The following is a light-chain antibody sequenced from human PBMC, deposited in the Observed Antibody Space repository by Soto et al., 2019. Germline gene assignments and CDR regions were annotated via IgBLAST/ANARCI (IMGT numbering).Light chain of an antibody. Sequence: DIQMTQSPSSLSASVGDRVTITCRASQSISSYLNWYQQKPGKAPKLLIYATSSLQSGVPSRFSGSGSGTDFTLTICSLLPEDFATYYCQQSYSTPQTFGGGTKVDIK. V-gene: IGKV1-39*01. CDR3: QQSYSTPQT. CDR1: QSISSY. CDR2: ATS. J-gene: IGKJ4*01.